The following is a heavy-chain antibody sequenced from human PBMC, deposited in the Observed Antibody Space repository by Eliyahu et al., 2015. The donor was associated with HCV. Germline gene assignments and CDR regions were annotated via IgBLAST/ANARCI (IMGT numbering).Heavy chain of an antibody. J-gene: IGHJ5*02. D-gene: IGHD6-19*01. CDR1: AFTLSRYG. CDR2: LHYDGSTK. Sequence: VQLVESGGGVVQPGGSLRLSCAGSAFTLSRYGMHWVRQAPGKGLEWVSFLHYDGSTKYYGESVKGRFTISRDNSKNTLYLQMNSLKPEDTALYYCARSTSGWFELDPWGQGTLVIVSS. V-gene: IGHV3-30*02. CDR3: ARSTSGWFELDP.